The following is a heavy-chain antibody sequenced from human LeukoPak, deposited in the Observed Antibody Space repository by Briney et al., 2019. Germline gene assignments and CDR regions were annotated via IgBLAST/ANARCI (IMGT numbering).Heavy chain of an antibody. CDR3: ARDGISNWGLHYGMDV. V-gene: IGHV3-23*01. D-gene: IGHD7-27*01. CDR2: IRISGDSI. Sequence: GGSLRLSCAASGFTFTTYSMGWVRQAPGRGLEWISSIRISGDSIYYASSAKGRFTIFRDDSKNTLYLQMNGLRDEDTAVYYCARDGISNWGLHYGMDVWGQGTTVIVSS. J-gene: IGHJ6*02. CDR1: GFTFTTYS.